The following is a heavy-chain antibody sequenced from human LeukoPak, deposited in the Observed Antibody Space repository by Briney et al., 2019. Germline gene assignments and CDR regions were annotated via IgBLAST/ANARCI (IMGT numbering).Heavy chain of an antibody. CDR2: ISGDSTYI. CDR3: ARVSGRLERQSDLDY. Sequence: PGGSLILSCAASGFTFASYSMNWVRQAPGKGLEWVSSISGDSTYIYNAGSVKGRFTISRDNAQASLYLQMISLRADDTAVYYCARVSGRLERQSDLDYWGQGTLVIVSS. CDR1: GFTFASYS. J-gene: IGHJ4*02. V-gene: IGHV3-21*01. D-gene: IGHD1-1*01.